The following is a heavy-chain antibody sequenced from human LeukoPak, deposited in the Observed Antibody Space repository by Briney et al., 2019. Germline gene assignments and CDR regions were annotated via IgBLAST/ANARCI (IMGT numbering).Heavy chain of an antibody. Sequence: SETLSLTCAVYGGSFSGYYWSWIRQPPGKGLEWIGEINHSGSTNYNPSLKSRVTISVDTSKNQFSLKLSSVTAADTAVYYCTRGSFPDIVVVPAALGWFDPWGQGTLVTVSS. D-gene: IGHD2-2*01. J-gene: IGHJ5*02. CDR2: INHSGST. CDR1: GGSFSGYY. V-gene: IGHV4-34*01. CDR3: TRGSFPDIVVVPAALGWFDP.